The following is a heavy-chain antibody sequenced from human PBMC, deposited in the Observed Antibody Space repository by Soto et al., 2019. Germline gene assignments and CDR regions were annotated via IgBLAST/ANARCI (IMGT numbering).Heavy chain of an antibody. CDR1: GFTFTSYA. V-gene: IGHV3-30*04. Sequence: QVQLVESGGGVVQPGRSLRLSCAASGFTFTSYAMHWVRQAPGKGLEWVAVTSYDGRNKYYADSVKGRFSISRDNSEDTLYLQMNSLRAEDTAVYFCARSYDILTGYLGRWTSVSDGMDVWGQGTTVTVSS. D-gene: IGHD3-9*01. CDR3: ARSYDILTGYLGRWTSVSDGMDV. J-gene: IGHJ6*02. CDR2: TSYDGRNK.